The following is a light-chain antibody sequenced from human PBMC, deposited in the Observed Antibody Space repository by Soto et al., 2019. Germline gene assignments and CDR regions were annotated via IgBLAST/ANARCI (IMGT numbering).Light chain of an antibody. V-gene: IGKV3-15*01. J-gene: IGKJ1*01. CDR1: QAVTTD. CDR3: HQYYTWPRT. Sequence: EIVLTQYPVTLSVSPGERATLSCRASQAVTTDLAWYQQKPGQAPRLVIHGASTRATDFPARFSGSGSGTEFTLTISSLQSEDIAVYYCHQYYTWPRTFGQGTNVDI. CDR2: GAS.